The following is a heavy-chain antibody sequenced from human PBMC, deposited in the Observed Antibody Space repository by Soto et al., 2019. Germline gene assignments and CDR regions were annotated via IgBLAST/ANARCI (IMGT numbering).Heavy chain of an antibody. CDR1: GFTFSSYS. V-gene: IGHV3-21*01. Sequence: EVQLVESGGGLVKPGGSLRLSCAASGFTFSSYSMNWVRQAPGKGLEWVSPISSSSRYIYYAASVKGRFTIPRHNAKNSRYLQMNRLRAEDTAVYYCERGKSLPKTPPYYSYYSIDAWGQGTTVTVSS. CDR3: ERGKSLPKTPPYYSYYSIDA. J-gene: IGHJ6*02. CDR2: ISSSSRYI.